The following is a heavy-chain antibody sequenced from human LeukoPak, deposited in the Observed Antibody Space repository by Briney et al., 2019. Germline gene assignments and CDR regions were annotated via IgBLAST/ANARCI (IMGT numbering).Heavy chain of an antibody. V-gene: IGHV4-59*08. CDR2: IYYSGST. J-gene: IGHJ1*01. CDR1: GVSISSYY. Sequence: SETLSLTCTVSGVSISSYYWSWIRQPPGKGLEWIGYIYYSGSTNYNPSLKSRVTISVDTSKNQFSLKLSSVTAADTAVYYCARHATQGGTMVRGVPKYPRGYFQHWGQGTLVTVSS. CDR3: ARHATQGGTMVRGVPKYPRGYFQH. D-gene: IGHD3-10*01.